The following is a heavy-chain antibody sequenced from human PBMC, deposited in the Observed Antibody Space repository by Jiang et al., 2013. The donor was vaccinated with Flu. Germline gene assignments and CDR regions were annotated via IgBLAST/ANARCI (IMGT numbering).Heavy chain of an antibody. CDR3: ARDRPVMMGPWYDSSGFQFDY. CDR1: GYTFTSYG. Sequence: GAEVKKPGASVKVSCKASGYTFTSYGISWVRQAPGQGLEWMGWISAYNGNTNYAQKLQGRVTMTTDTSTSTAYMELRSLRSDDTAVYYCARDRPVMMGPWYDSSGFQFDYWGQGTLVTVSS. CDR2: ISAYNGNT. V-gene: IGHV1-18*01. D-gene: IGHD3-22*01. J-gene: IGHJ4*02.